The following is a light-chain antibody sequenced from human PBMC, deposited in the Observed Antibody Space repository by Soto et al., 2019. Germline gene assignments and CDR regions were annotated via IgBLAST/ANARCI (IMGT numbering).Light chain of an antibody. CDR1: SSNIGSNF. J-gene: IGLJ1*01. V-gene: IGLV1-47*02. CDR2: NND. CDR3: AAWDDSLSARYV. Sequence: QAVVTQPPSASGTPGQRVTISCSGSSSNIGSNFVYWYQQRPGTAPRLLIYNNDQRPSGVPDRFSGSKSGTSASLAISGLRSEDEADYYCAAWDDSLSARYVFGTGTKLTVL.